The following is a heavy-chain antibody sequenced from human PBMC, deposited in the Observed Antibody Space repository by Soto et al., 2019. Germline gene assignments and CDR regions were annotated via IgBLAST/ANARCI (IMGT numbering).Heavy chain of an antibody. V-gene: IGHV3-33*01. CDR3: AIHYDFWSGYLH. CDR2: IWYDGSNK. CDR1: GFTFSSYG. J-gene: IGHJ4*02. Sequence: GGSLRLSCAASGFTFSSYGMHWVRQAPGKGLEWVAVIWYDGSNKYYADSVKGRFTISRDNSKNTLYLQMNSLRAEDTAVYYCAIHYDFWSGYLHWGQGALVTVSS. D-gene: IGHD3-3*01.